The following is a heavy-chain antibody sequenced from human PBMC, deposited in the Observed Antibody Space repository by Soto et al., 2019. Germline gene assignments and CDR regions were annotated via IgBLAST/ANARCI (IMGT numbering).Heavy chain of an antibody. J-gene: IGHJ4*02. V-gene: IGHV3-23*01. CDR2: ISGSGGST. D-gene: IGHD6-6*01. Sequence: EVQLLESGGGLVQPGGSLRLSCAASGFPFSTYAMTWVRQAPGKGLEWVSAISGSGGSTYCADSVKGHFTISRDKSKSTLFLQMNSLRAEDTAVYYCAKNWDTTFSSSSHWGQGALVTVSS. CDR1: GFPFSTYA. CDR3: AKNWDTTFSSSSH.